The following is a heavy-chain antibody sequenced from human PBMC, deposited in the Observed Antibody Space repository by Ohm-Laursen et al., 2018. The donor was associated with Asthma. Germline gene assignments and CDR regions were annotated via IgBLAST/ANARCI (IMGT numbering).Heavy chain of an antibody. CDR3: TRGGHYGSYFDY. CDR2: ISGSSRYI. CDR1: GFPFSAYT. J-gene: IGHJ4*02. D-gene: IGHD4-17*01. Sequence: SLRLSCAASGFPFSAYTMTWVRQAPGKGLEWVSSISGSSRYIYYTDSVKDRFTISRDNAKRSLYLQMNSLRAEDTAVYYCTRGGHYGSYFDYWGQGTLVTVSS. V-gene: IGHV3-21*01.